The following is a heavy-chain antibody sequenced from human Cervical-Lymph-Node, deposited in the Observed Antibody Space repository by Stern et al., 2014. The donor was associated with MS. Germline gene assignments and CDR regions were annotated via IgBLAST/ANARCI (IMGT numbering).Heavy chain of an antibody. J-gene: IGHJ6*02. D-gene: IGHD1-26*01. CDR1: GFTFSDHY. Sequence: VQLVESGGGLVKPGGSVRLSCAASGFTFSDHYMSWIRQAPGQGLEWVSYISSSSDTIYYADSVKGRFTISRDNAKNSLYLQMKSLRAEDTAVYYCASGWDSLPRAWRKYYYYGMDVWGQGTTVTVSS. V-gene: IGHV3-11*01. CDR2: ISSSSDTI. CDR3: ASGWDSLPRAWRKYYYYGMDV.